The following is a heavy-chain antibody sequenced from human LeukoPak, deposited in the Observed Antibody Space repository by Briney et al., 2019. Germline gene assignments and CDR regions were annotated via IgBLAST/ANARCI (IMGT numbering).Heavy chain of an antibody. CDR1: GFTFSDYY. CDR3: ARAGRYCSGGTCLDY. Sequence: GGSLRLSCAASGFTFSDYYMSWIRQAPGKGLEWVSYITTITSYTNYADSVKGRFTISRENAKNSLSLQMNSLRAEDTAVYYCARAGRYCSGGTCLDYWGQGTLVTVSS. CDR2: ITTITSYT. D-gene: IGHD2-15*01. J-gene: IGHJ4*02. V-gene: IGHV3-11*03.